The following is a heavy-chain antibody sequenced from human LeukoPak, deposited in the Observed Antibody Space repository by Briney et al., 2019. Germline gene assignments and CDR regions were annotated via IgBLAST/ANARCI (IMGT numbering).Heavy chain of an antibody. CDR2: LNPNTGTT. Sequence: ASVKVSCKASGYTFTGYYIHWVRQAPGQGPEWMGWLNPNTGTTNYAQKFQGRVTMTRDTSISTAYMELSRLRSDDTAVYYCAREYYDILTGYFPHYYYNYMDVWGKGTTVTVSS. V-gene: IGHV1-2*02. CDR3: AREYYDILTGYFPHYYYNYMDV. CDR1: GYTFTGYY. J-gene: IGHJ6*03. D-gene: IGHD3-9*01.